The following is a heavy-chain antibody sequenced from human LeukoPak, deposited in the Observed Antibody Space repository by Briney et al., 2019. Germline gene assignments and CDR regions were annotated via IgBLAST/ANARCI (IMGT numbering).Heavy chain of an antibody. CDR1: GGSFSGYY. CDR3: ARGRKARLVYATVIARVHDY. D-gene: IGHD2-8*01. J-gene: IGHJ4*02. V-gene: IGHV4-34*01. Sequence: SETLSLTCAVYGGSFSGYYWSWTRQPPGKGQEWIGEINLSGSTNYNPSLKSRVTISVDTSKNQFSLKLSSVTAADTAVYYCARGRKARLVYATVIARVHDYWGQGTLVTVSS. CDR2: INLSGST.